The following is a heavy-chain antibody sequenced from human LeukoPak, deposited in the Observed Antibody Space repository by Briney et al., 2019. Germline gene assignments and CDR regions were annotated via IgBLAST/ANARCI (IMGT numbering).Heavy chain of an antibody. Sequence: PGGSLRLSCAASGFTFDDYGMNWVRQAPGKGLEWVGRIKSKNVGGTTDYAAPVKGRFTISRDDSKNTVYLQMNSLKIEDTAVYYCTSHAAFDPWGQGTLVTVSS. CDR1: GFTFDDYG. CDR2: IKSKNVGGTT. V-gene: IGHV3-15*01. CDR3: TSHAAFDP. J-gene: IGHJ5*02.